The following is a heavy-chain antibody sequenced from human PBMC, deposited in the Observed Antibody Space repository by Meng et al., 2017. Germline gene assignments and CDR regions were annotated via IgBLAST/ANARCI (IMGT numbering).Heavy chain of an antibody. CDR2: IYQSGST. J-gene: IGHJ4*02. CDR1: RGSISSSNW. V-gene: IGHV4-4*02. D-gene: IGHD7-27*01. CDR3: ARIGDWGSTRYFNY. Sequence: QVQLQEPRPGLVKRSGALSLTCAVSRGSISSSNWWSWVRQPPGKGLEWIGEIYQSGSTNYNPSLKSRVTISVDKSKNQFSLKLSSVTAADTAVYYCARIGDWGSTRYFNYWGQGTLVTVSS.